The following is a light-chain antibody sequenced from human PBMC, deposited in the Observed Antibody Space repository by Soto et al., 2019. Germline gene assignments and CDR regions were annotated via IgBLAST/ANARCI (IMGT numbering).Light chain of an antibody. CDR2: DVS. V-gene: IGLV2-14*03. J-gene: IGLJ1*01. CDR1: SSDVGAYNS. CDR3: SSYRSSSTYV. Sequence: QSVLTQPASVSGSPGQSITISCTGTSSDVGAYNSVCWYQQHPGKAPKLMMYDVSSRASGLSDRFSGSKSGNTASLTISGLQTGDEADYYCSSYRSSSTYVFGTGTKLTVL.